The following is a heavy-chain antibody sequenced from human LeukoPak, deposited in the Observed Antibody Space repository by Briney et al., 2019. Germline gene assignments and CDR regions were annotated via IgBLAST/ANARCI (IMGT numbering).Heavy chain of an antibody. D-gene: IGHD5-18*01. CDR2: ISSSGSTI. CDR1: GFTFSSYE. V-gene: IGHV3-48*03. CDR3: AREDTAMVIPFDY. Sequence: GGSLRLSCAASGFTFSSYEMNCVRQAPGKGLEWVSYISSSGSTICYADSVKGRFTISRDNAKNSLYLQMNSLRAEDTAVYYCAREDTAMVIPFDYWGQGTLVTVSS. J-gene: IGHJ4*02.